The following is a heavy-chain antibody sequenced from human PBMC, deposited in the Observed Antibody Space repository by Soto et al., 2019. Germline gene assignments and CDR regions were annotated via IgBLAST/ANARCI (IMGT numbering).Heavy chain of an antibody. D-gene: IGHD2-8*01. CDR1: GGSFSGYY. Sequence: PSETLSLTCAVYGGSFSGYYWSWIRQPPGKGLEWIGEINHSGSTNYNPSPKSRVTISVDTSKNQFSLKLSSVTAADTAVYYCARGKHCTNGVCYTPYYYYYGMDVWGQGTTVTVSS. V-gene: IGHV4-34*01. CDR2: INHSGST. J-gene: IGHJ6*02. CDR3: ARGKHCTNGVCYTPYYYYYGMDV.